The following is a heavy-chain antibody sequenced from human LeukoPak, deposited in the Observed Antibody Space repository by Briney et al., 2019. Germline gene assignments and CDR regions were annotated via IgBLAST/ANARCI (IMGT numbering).Heavy chain of an antibody. CDR2: IRFDGTNK. V-gene: IGHV3-30*02. Sequence: GGSLRLSCAASGFTFSSYGMSWVRQAPGKGLEWLAFIRFDGTNKYQADSVKGRFTISRDNSKSTLYLQMNSLRAEDTAVYYCTKDPDDNKGYYHDYWGQGTLVTVSS. CDR1: GFTFSSYG. J-gene: IGHJ4*02. D-gene: IGHD3-22*01. CDR3: TKDPDDNKGYYHDY.